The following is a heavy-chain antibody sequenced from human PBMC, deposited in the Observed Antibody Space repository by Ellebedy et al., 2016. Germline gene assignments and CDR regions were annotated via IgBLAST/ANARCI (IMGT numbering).Heavy chain of an antibody. CDR2: INSDGSST. CDR1: GFTFSSYW. Sequence: GGSLRLSXAASGFTFSSYWMHWVRQAPGKGLVWVSRINSDGSSTSYADSVKGRFTISRDNAKNTLYLQMNSLRAEDTAVYYCARGRNYYGSGSYPNWFNPWGQGTLVTVSS. CDR3: ARGRNYYGSGSYPNWFNP. V-gene: IGHV3-74*01. J-gene: IGHJ5*02. D-gene: IGHD3-10*01.